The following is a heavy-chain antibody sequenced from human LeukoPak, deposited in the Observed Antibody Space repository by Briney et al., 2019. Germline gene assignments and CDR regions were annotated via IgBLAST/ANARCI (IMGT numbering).Heavy chain of an antibody. CDR3: ARDGSGYYYFDY. CDR2: FDPEDGET. Sequence: ASVKVSCKVSGYTLTELSMHWVRQAPGKGLEWMGGFDPEDGETIYAQKFQGRITITRDTSASTTYMELSSLRSEDTAVYYCARDGSGYYYFDYWGQGTLVTVSS. V-gene: IGHV1-24*01. J-gene: IGHJ4*02. D-gene: IGHD5-12*01. CDR1: GYTLTELS.